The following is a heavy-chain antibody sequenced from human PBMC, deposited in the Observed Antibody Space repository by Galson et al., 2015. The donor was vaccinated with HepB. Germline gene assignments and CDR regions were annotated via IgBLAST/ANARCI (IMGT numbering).Heavy chain of an antibody. J-gene: IGHJ6*02. V-gene: IGHV3-20*04. CDR1: GFTFDDYG. CDR2: INWNGGST. Sequence: SLRLSCAASGFTFDDYGMNWVRQGPGKGLEWVSSINWNGGSTGYADSVKGRFTISRDNAKNSLYLEMNSLRDEDTALYYCARRSLYGMDVWGQGTTVTVSS. CDR3: ARRSLYGMDV.